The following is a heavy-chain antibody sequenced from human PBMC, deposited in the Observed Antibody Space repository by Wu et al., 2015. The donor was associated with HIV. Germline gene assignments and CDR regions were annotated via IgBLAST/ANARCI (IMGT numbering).Heavy chain of an antibody. Sequence: QVQLLQSGAEVKKPGASVMVSCKTSGYTFIDYYIYWVRQAPGRGLEWMGWINPNRGGTKYAQNFRDRVTMTRDTAVSTAYMELNSLRSDDTAVYYCARDPQEVSGWYTHWGQGTLVTVSS. J-gene: IGHJ4*02. D-gene: IGHD6-19*01. CDR2: INPNRGGT. V-gene: IGHV1-2*02. CDR3: ARDPQEVSGWYTH. CDR1: GYTFIDYY.